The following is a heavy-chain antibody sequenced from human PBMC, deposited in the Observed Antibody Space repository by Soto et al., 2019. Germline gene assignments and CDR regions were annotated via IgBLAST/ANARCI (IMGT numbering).Heavy chain of an antibody. V-gene: IGHV3-74*01. CDR1: GFTFTNYW. Sequence: EVQLVQSGGGSVQPGGSLRLSCAASGFTFTNYWMHWVRQVPGKGLVWVSRIDGVGTGTSYSDSVRGRFTISRDNAENMFYLQMNSLRAEDTAVYSCTTVFEYWGQGTLVTVSS. J-gene: IGHJ4*02. CDR2: IDGVGTGT. CDR3: TTVFEY.